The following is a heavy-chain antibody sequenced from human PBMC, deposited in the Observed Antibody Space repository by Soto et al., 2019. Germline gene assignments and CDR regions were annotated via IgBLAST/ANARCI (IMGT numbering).Heavy chain of an antibody. D-gene: IGHD2-15*01. Sequence: ASVKVSCKASGYTFTSYGISWVRQAPGQGLEWMGWISAYNGNTNYAQKLQGRVTMTTDTSTSTAYMELRSLRSDDTAVYYCATEYCSGGSCYSDTDAFDIWAQGKMLTVSS. V-gene: IGHV1-18*01. CDR2: ISAYNGNT. CDR3: ATEYCSGGSCYSDTDAFDI. J-gene: IGHJ3*02. CDR1: GYTFTSYG.